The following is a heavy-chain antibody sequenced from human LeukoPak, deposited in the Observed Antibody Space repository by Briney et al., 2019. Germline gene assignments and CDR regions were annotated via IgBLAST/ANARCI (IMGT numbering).Heavy chain of an antibody. Sequence: PGGSLRLSCAASGFTFSSYSMNWVRQAPGKGLEWVSYISSSSSTIYYADSVKGRFTISRDNAKNSLYLQMNSLRAEDTAVYYCARALNLLDPVALDYWGQGTLVTVSS. CDR1: GFTFSSYS. J-gene: IGHJ4*02. CDR3: ARALNLLDPVALDY. CDR2: ISSSSSTI. D-gene: IGHD1-1*01. V-gene: IGHV3-48*01.